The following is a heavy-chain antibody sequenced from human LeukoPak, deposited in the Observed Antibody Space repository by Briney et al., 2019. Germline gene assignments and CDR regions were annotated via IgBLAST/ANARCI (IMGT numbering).Heavy chain of an antibody. J-gene: IGHJ4*02. Sequence: SVKVSCKASGGTFSSYAISWVRQAPGQGLEWMGGIIPIFGTANYAQKFQGRVTITTDESTSTAYMELSSLRSEDTAVYYCAREITMIRGARAGFDYWGQGTLVTVSS. CDR3: AREITMIRGARAGFDY. CDR2: IIPIFGTA. CDR1: GGTFSSYA. V-gene: IGHV1-69*05. D-gene: IGHD3-10*01.